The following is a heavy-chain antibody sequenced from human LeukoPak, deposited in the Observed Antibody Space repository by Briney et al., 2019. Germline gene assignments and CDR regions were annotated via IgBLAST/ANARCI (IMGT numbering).Heavy chain of an antibody. CDR1: GGSFSDYY. Sequence: SETLSLTCAVYGGSFSDYYWSWIRQPPGRGLEWIGEINHSGSTNYNPSLKSRVTISVDTSKNQFSLKLSSVTAADTAVYYCARERYDYGDYGSGFDAFDIWGQGTMVTVSS. J-gene: IGHJ3*02. D-gene: IGHD4-17*01. CDR2: INHSGST. V-gene: IGHV4-34*01. CDR3: ARERYDYGDYGSGFDAFDI.